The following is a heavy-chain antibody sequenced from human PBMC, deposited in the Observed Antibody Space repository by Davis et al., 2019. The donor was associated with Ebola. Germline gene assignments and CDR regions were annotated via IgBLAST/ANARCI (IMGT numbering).Heavy chain of an antibody. CDR2: INTNTGNP. J-gene: IGHJ4*02. V-gene: IGHV7-4-1*02. D-gene: IGHD6-6*01. CDR3: ARVGRIAARPLLDY. CDR1: GYTFTSYA. Sequence: AASVKVSCKASGYTFTSYAMNWVRQAPGQGLEWMGWINTNTGNPTYAQGFTGRFVLSLDTSVSTAYLQISSLKAEDTAVYYCARVGRIAARPLLDYWGQGTLVTVSS.